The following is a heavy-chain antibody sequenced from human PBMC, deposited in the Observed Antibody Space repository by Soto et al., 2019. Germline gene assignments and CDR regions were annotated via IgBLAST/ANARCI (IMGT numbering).Heavy chain of an antibody. CDR3: AKVTDYYDSSGAY. D-gene: IGHD3-22*01. Sequence: EVQLLESGGGLVQPGGSLRPSCAASGFTFSNYAMSWVRRAPGKGLEWVSGISGGGGSTYYADSVKGRFTISRDNSKNTLFLQMNSLRAEDTAVFYCAKVTDYYDSSGAYWGQGTLVTVSS. CDR2: ISGGGGST. J-gene: IGHJ4*02. V-gene: IGHV3-23*01. CDR1: GFTFSNYA.